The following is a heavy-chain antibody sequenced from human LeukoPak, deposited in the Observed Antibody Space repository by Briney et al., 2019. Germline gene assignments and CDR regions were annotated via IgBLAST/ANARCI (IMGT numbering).Heavy chain of an antibody. D-gene: IGHD6-19*01. CDR1: GFTFSSYA. Sequence: GGSLRLSCAASGFTFSSYAMRWVRQAPGKGLEWVSAISGSGGSTYYADSVKGRFTISRDNSKNTLYLQMNSLRAEDTAVYYCAKVSGSGWYRYYFDYWGQGTLVTVSS. CDR2: ISGSGGST. V-gene: IGHV3-23*01. CDR3: AKVSGSGWYRYYFDY. J-gene: IGHJ4*02.